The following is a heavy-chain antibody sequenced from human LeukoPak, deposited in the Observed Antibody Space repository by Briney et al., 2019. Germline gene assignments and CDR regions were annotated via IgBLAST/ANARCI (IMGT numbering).Heavy chain of an antibody. CDR2: INAGNGNT. CDR1: GYTFSNNA. Sequence: ASVKVSCKASGYTFSNNAMHWVRQAPGKSLEGWGWINAGNGNTKYSQKFQGRVTITRDTSASTAYMELSSLRSEDTAVYYCARDRQMGFPVYFDNWGQGTLVTVSS. J-gene: IGHJ4*02. D-gene: IGHD5-24*01. V-gene: IGHV1-3*01. CDR3: ARDRQMGFPVYFDN.